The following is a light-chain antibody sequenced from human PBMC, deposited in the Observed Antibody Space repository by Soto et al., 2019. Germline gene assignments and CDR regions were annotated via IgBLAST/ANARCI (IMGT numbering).Light chain of an antibody. CDR2: GAS. CDR1: QSVSSN. V-gene: IGKV3-15*01. Sequence: EIVMTQSPATRSVSPGGRGTLSCRASQSVSSNLAWYQQKPGQAPRLLIYGASTRATGIPARFSGSGSGTEFTLTISSLQSEDYAVYYCHQYSNWPPWTFGQGTKVDIK. J-gene: IGKJ1*01. CDR3: HQYSNWPPWT.